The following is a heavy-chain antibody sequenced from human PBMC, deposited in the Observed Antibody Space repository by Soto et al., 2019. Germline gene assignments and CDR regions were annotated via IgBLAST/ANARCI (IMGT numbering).Heavy chain of an antibody. D-gene: IGHD3-16*01. CDR1: GGSFSGYY. CDR2: INWKSDI. V-gene: IGHV3-9*01. J-gene: IGHJ4*02. CDR3: AISQDRGGRTTFIY. Sequence: LSLTCAVYGGSFSGYYWSWIRQPPGKGLEWVSGINWKSDIGYADSVKGRFTISRDNAENSLYLQMNSLRAEDTALYYCAISQDRGGRTTFIYWGQGTQVTVSS.